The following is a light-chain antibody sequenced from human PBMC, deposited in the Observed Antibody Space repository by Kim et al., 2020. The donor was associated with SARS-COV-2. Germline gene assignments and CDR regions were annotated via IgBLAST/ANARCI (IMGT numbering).Light chain of an antibody. CDR1: TGTVTSGHH. J-gene: IGLJ3*02. CDR2: STF. Sequence: QAVVTQEPSLTVSPGGTVTLTCSSSTGTVTSGHHPSWIQQKPGQPPKTLTYSTFNRGPDIPARFSGSLLGGKAVLKVSNVQPDDEAEYYCLLFFQAVQRGVFGGGTQLTVL. CDR3: LLFFQAVQRGV. V-gene: IGLV7-43*01.